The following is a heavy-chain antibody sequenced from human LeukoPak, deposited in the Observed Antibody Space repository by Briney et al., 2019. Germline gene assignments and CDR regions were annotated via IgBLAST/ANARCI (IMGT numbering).Heavy chain of an antibody. CDR1: GFSFSFYG. CDR2: IWNDGSQK. CDR3: TRWGAGGLTLDY. J-gene: IGHJ4*02. V-gene: IGHV3-33*01. D-gene: IGHD3-16*01. Sequence: GGSLRLSCATSGFSFSFYGMQWVHQAPGKGLEWVAVIWNDGSQKYYGDSVKGRFTISKDNSRKTVNLQMDSLRAEDTAIYYCTRWGAGGLTLDYWGQGVLVTVSS.